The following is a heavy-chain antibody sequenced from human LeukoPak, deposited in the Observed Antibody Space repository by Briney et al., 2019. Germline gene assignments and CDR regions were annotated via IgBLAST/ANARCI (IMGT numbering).Heavy chain of an antibody. Sequence: GASVKVSCKASGYTVTGYYMHWVRQAPGQGLEWMGWIDPNSGGTNYAQKFQGRVTMTRDTSISTAYMELSRLRSDDTAVYYCARLPGAAEDSSSSDYWGQGTLVTVSS. CDR1: GYTVTGYY. D-gene: IGHD6-13*01. J-gene: IGHJ4*02. V-gene: IGHV1-2*02. CDR3: ARLPGAAEDSSSSDY. CDR2: IDPNSGGT.